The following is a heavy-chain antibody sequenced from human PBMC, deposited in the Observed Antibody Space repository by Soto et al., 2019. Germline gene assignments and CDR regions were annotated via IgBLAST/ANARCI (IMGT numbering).Heavy chain of an antibody. Sequence: PGGSLRLSCVGSGFTFSTYSINWVRQAPGKGLEWVSSISSRSDIYYADSVKGRFTISRDNAKNSVSLQMNSLRAEDTAVYSCAREYSAWPLAYGLDVWGQGTTVTVSS. J-gene: IGHJ6*02. V-gene: IGHV3-21*01. CDR3: AREYSAWPLAYGLDV. D-gene: IGHD3-9*01. CDR1: GFTFSTYS. CDR2: ISSRSDI.